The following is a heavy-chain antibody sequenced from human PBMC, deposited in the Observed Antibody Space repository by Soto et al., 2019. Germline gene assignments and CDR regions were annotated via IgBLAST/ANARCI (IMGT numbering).Heavy chain of an antibody. CDR2: IWYDGSNK. V-gene: IGHV3-33*01. Sequence: QVQLVESGGGVVQPGRSLRLSCAASGFTFSSYGMHWVRQAPGKGLEWVAVIWYDGSNKYYADSVKGRFTISRDNSKNTLYHQLNSRRTADNTVDYCWGGGGAAYYYYYYMDVWGKGTTVTVSS. CDR1: GFTFSSYG. CDR3: WGGGGAAYYYYYYMDV. D-gene: IGHD3-16*01. J-gene: IGHJ6*03.